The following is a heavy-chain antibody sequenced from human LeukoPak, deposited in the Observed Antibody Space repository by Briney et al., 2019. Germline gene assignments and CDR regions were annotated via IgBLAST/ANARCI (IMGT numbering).Heavy chain of an antibody. CDR1: GGSISSYY. V-gene: IGHV4-59*12. D-gene: IGHD3-10*01. CDR2: IYYSGST. J-gene: IGHJ5*02. Sequence: SETLSLTCTVSGGSISSYYWGWIRQPPGKGLEWIGYIYYSGSTNYNPSLKSRVTISVDTSKNQFSLKLSSVTAADTAVYYCARGITMVRGVTRGNWFDPWGQGTLVTVSS. CDR3: ARGITMVRGVTRGNWFDP.